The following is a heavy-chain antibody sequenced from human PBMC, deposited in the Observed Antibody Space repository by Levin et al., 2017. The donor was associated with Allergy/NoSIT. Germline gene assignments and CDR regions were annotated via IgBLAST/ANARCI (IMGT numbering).Heavy chain of an antibody. D-gene: IGHD3-22*01. CDR3: ARETDSSGYYYHGLDV. CDR2: IIPILDIT. J-gene: IGHJ6*02. V-gene: IGHV1-69*04. CDR1: GGTFTSYG. Sequence: AASVKVSCKISGGTFTSYGINWVRQAPGQGLEWMGRIIPILDITNYAQKFQGRVTITADKSTSTVYMELSSLTREDTAVYYCARETDSSGYYYHGLDVWGQGTTVTVSS.